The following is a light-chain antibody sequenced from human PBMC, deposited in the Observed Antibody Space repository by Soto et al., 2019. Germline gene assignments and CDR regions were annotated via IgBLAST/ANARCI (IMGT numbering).Light chain of an antibody. CDR2: LGS. CDR1: QSLLHSSGYNY. V-gene: IGKV2-28*01. J-gene: IGKJ1*01. Sequence: DIVMTQSPLSLRVTPGEPASISCRSSQSLLHSSGYNYLHWYLQKPGQSPQLLISLGSDRASGVPDMFSGSGSGTDFTLKITRVEAEDVGVYYCMQPLQTPWTFGQGTKVEIK. CDR3: MQPLQTPWT.